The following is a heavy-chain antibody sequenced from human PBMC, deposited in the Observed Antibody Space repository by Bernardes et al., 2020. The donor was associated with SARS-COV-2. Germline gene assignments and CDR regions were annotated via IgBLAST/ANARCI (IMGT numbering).Heavy chain of an antibody. CDR1: GFNFSGSA. V-gene: IGHV3-73*01. CDR3: TGDYVY. D-gene: IGHD3-10*02. J-gene: IGHJ4*02. Sequence: GGSLRLSCAASGFNFSGSAIQWVRQPSGKGLEWIGRMRSKPKGYATTYAASLKGRFVISRDDSRNTAYLQIHSLKIEDTAVYYCTGDYVYWDQGTLVSVSS. CDR2: MRSKPKGYAT.